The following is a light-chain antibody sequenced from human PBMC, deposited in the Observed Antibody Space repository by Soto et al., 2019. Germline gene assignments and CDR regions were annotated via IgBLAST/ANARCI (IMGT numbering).Light chain of an antibody. V-gene: IGKV3-15*01. CDR1: QSVSSN. J-gene: IGKJ5*01. Sequence: EIVMTQSPAPLSVSPGERAILSCMASQSVSSNLAWYQQKPGQAPRLLIYGVSTRATGIPARFSGSGSGTDFILTISRLEPEDFAVYFCQQYGFSGSITFGQGTRLEI. CDR3: QQYGFSGSIT. CDR2: GVS.